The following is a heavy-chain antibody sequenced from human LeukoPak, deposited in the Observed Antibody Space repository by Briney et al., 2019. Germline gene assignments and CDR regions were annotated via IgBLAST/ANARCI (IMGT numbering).Heavy chain of an antibody. CDR1: GGSISSYY. Sequence: SETLSLTCTVSGGSISSYYWSWIRQPPGKGLEWIGYIYYSGSTNYNPSLKSRVTISVDTSKNQFSLKLTSVTAADTVVYYCARVGCSGGSCRPDYGMDVWGQGTTVTVSS. J-gene: IGHJ6*02. V-gene: IGHV4-59*01. D-gene: IGHD2-15*01. CDR2: IYYSGST. CDR3: ARVGCSGGSCRPDYGMDV.